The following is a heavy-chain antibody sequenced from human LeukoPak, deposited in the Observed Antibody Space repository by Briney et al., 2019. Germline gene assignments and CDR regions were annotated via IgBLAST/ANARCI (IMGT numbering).Heavy chain of an antibody. CDR1: GYSFTSYW. Sequence: GESLKISCKGSGYSFTSYWIGWVRQMPGKGLEWMGIIYPGDSDTRYSPSFQGQVTISVDKSISTAYLQWSSLKASDTAMYYCARVHAYYYGSGSYDYWGQGTLVTVSS. V-gene: IGHV5-51*01. CDR2: IYPGDSDT. J-gene: IGHJ4*02. CDR3: ARVHAYYYGSGSYDY. D-gene: IGHD3-10*01.